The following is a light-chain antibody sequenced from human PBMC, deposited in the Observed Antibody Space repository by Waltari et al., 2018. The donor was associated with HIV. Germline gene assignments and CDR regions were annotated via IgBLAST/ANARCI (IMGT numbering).Light chain of an antibody. V-gene: IGLV2-14*03. CDR1: SSDVGGYNY. Sequence: QSDLTPPASVSGSPGQSITISCTGTSSDVGGYNYVSWYQQQPGKAPKLMIYDVSNRPSGVSNRFSGSKSGNTASLTISGLQAEDEADYYCSSYTSSSTRVFGTGTKV. J-gene: IGLJ1*01. CDR2: DVS. CDR3: SSYTSSSTRV.